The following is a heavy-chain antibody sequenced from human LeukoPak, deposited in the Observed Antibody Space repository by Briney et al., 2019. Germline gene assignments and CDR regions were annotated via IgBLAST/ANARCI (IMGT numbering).Heavy chain of an antibody. CDR1: GYTFTRYG. CDR2: ISAYNGNT. D-gene: IGHD6-19*01. Sequence: ASVKVSCKASGYTFTRYGISWVPQAPGQGLEWMGWISAYNGNTNYAQKLQGRVTMTTDTSTSTAYMELRSLRSDDTAVYYCARDGVGSSGWYTLDYWGQGTLVTVSS. V-gene: IGHV1-18*01. J-gene: IGHJ4*02. CDR3: ARDGVGSSGWYTLDY.